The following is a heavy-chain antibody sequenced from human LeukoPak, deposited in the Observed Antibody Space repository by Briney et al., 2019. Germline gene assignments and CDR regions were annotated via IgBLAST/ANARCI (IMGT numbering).Heavy chain of an antibody. CDR1: GFTFSSYS. CDR2: ISSSSSTI. V-gene: IGHV3-48*02. J-gene: IGHJ4*02. CDR3: ARDSYVWGSYRPYYFDY. Sequence: GGSLRLSCAASGFTFSSYSMNWVRQAPGKGLEWVSYISSSSSTIYYADSVKGRFTISRDNAKNSLYLQMNSLRDEDTAVYYCARDSYVWGSYRPYYFDYWGQGTLVTVSS. D-gene: IGHD3-16*02.